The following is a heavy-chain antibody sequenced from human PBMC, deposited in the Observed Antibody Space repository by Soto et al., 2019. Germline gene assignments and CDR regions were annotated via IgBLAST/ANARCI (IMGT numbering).Heavy chain of an antibody. Sequence: SETLSLTCSVSGGSMSEYFWSWIRQSPGKGLGWIGYIYYLGSTDYNPSLKSRVTISVDTSKRQFSLRLTSVTAADTAVYYCARDGYDGSGSPYPAYWGPGTQVTSPQ. CDR2: IYYLGST. CDR1: GGSMSEYF. D-gene: IGHD3-10*01. J-gene: IGHJ4*02. V-gene: IGHV4-59*01. CDR3: ARDGYDGSGSPYPAY.